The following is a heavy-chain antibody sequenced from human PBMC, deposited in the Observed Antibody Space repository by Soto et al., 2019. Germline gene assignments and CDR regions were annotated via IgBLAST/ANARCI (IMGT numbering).Heavy chain of an antibody. CDR2: ISYDGSNK. D-gene: IGHD3-22*01. J-gene: IGHJ6*02. V-gene: IGHV3-30-3*01. CDR3: ARAKNSYYYDSSPRGMDV. Sequence: GSLRLSCAASGFTFSSYAMHWVRQAPGKRLEWVAVISYDGSNKYYADSVKGRFTISRDNSKNTLYLQMNSLRAEDTAVYYCARAKNSYYYDSSPRGMDVWGQGTTVTVSS. CDR1: GFTFSSYA.